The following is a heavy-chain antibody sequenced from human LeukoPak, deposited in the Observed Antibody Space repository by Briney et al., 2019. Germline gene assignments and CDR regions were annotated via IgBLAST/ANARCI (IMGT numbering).Heavy chain of an antibody. CDR1: GFDFSVYY. V-gene: IGHV3-11*01. Sequence: PGGSLRLSCAPFGFDFSVYYMSWIRQAPGKGLEWISYISTNGGTIYYADSVKGRFTISRDSAKKSLYLQMHSLRAEDTAVYYCARISGSYYDYFDYWGQGTVVTVSS. CDR2: ISTNGGTI. J-gene: IGHJ4*02. D-gene: IGHD1-26*01. CDR3: ARISGSYYDYFDY.